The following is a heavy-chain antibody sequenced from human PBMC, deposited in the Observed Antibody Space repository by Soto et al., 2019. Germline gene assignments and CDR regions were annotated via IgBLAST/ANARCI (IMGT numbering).Heavy chain of an antibody. J-gene: IGHJ4*02. V-gene: IGHV4-34*01. CDR1: GGSFRGYY. CDR2: IDHSGST. D-gene: IGHD3-16*01. CDR3: ARVEYTYNYRGLDY. Sequence: QVQLQQWDTGLLKPSETLSLTCAVYGGSFRGYYWTWIRQPPGKGLERIGEIDHSGSTNYNPSLKSRVTISVDTSKTQFSLKLASVSAADTAVYYCARVEYTYNYRGLDYWGQGTLVTVSS.